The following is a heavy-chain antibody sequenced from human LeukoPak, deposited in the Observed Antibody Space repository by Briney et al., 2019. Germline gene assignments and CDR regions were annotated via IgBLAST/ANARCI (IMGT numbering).Heavy chain of an antibody. CDR1: GFTFSSYW. CDR2: VHYDGSNK. Sequence: GGSLRLSCAASGFTFSSYWMSWVRQAPGKGPEWVAFVHYDGSNKYYADSVKGRFTVSRDNSKNTVYLEMNSLNSEDTAVYYCAKDPWDYWGQGTLVTVSS. V-gene: IGHV3-30*02. CDR3: AKDPWDY. J-gene: IGHJ4*02.